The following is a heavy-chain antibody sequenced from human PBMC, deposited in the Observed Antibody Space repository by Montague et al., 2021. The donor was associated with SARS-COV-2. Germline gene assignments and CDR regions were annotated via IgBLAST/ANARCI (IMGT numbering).Heavy chain of an antibody. CDR2: INPNRGGT. J-gene: IGHJ6*02. Sequence: SVKVSCKASGYTFSPYYIHWLRQAPGQGLEYMGWINPNRGGTNFPQRFHGRVTLTRYTSIDTVHMELTRLTSDDTAVYYCARDLVVSHAMDVWGQGTTVTVSS. D-gene: IGHD3-22*01. CDR1: GYTFSPYY. CDR3: ARDLVVSHAMDV. V-gene: IGHV1-2*02.